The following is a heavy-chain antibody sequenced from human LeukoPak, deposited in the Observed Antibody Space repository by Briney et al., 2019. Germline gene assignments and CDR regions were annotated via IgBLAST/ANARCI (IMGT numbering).Heavy chain of an antibody. CDR2: INPNSGGT. CDR1: GYTFTGYY. Sequence: ASVKVSCKASGYTFTGYYMHWVRQAPGQGLEWMGRINPNSGGTNYAQKVQGRDTMTRDTSISTAYMELSRLRSDDTAVYYCARAYGSGSYGVRYWGQGTLVTVSS. CDR3: ARAYGSGSYGVRY. V-gene: IGHV1-2*06. J-gene: IGHJ4*02. D-gene: IGHD3-10*01.